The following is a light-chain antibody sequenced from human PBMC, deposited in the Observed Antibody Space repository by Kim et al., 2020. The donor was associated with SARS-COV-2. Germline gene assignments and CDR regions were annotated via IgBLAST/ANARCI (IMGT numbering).Light chain of an antibody. CDR2: QDD. CDR1: KLGDKY. CDR3: QAWDSSTVV. V-gene: IGLV3-1*01. Sequence: SYELTQPPSVSVSPGQTAIITCSGDKLGDKYVCWYQQKPGQSPLLVIYQDDKRPSGIPERVSGSNSGNTATLTISGTQAMDEADYYCQAWDSSTVVFGGGTQLTVL. J-gene: IGLJ2*01.